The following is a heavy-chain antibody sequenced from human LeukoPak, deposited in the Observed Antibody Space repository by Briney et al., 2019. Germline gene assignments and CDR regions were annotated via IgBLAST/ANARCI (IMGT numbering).Heavy chain of an antibody. J-gene: IGHJ4*02. V-gene: IGHV3-23*01. CDR2: ISGSGGST. CDR3: ARDRDFWGGYYRGGFDY. CDR1: GFTFSSYA. D-gene: IGHD3-3*01. Sequence: GGSLRLSCAASGFTFSSYAMSWVRQAPGKGLEWVSAISGSGGSTYYADSVKGRFSISRDNSKNTLYLQMNSLRAEDTAVYYCARDRDFWGGYYRGGFDYWGQGTLVTVSS.